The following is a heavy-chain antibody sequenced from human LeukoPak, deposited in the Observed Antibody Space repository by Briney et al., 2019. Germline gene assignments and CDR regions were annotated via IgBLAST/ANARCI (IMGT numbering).Heavy chain of an antibody. D-gene: IGHD3-3*01. CDR1: GYTFTGYY. CDR2: ISAYNGNT. Sequence: GASVKVSCKASGYTFTGYYMHWVRQAPGQGLEWMGWISAYNGNTNYAQKLQGRVTMTTDTSTSTAYMGLRSLRSDDTAVYYCARDRLRFLEWYQSGPLFDYWGQGTLVTVSS. V-gene: IGHV1-18*04. J-gene: IGHJ4*02. CDR3: ARDRLRFLEWYQSGPLFDY.